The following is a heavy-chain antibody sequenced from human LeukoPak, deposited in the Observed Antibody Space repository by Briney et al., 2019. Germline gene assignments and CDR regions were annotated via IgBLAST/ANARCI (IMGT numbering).Heavy chain of an antibody. CDR2: IKQDGSDK. V-gene: IGHV3-7*01. CDR3: ARTYGSGSYYQYDFDY. Sequence: PGGSLRLSCVASGFTFSSYWMSWVRQAPGEGLEWVANIKQDGSDKYYVDSVKGRFTISRDNAKNSLYLQMNSLRAEDTAVYYCARTYGSGSYYQYDFDYWGQGTLVTVSS. J-gene: IGHJ4*02. D-gene: IGHD3-10*01. CDR1: GFTFSSYW.